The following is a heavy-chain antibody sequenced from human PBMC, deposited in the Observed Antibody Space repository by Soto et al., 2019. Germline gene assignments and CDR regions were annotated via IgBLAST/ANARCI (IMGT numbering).Heavy chain of an antibody. J-gene: IGHJ4*02. CDR3: ARSVPAGSRSWSLQTGFDY. D-gene: IGHD6-13*01. V-gene: IGHV1-46*01. CDR2: INPSGGST. Sequence: QVQLVQSGAEVKKPGASVKVSCKASGYTFTSYYMHWVRQAPGQGLEWWGIINPSGGSTRYAQKYQGRVTMTRDTTTSTVYMELSSLRSEDTAVYYCARSVPAGSRSWSLQTGFDYWGQGTLVTVSS. CDR1: GYTFTSYY.